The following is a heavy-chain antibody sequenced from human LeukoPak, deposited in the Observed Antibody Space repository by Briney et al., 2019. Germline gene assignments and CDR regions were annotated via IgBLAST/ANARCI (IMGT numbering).Heavy chain of an antibody. V-gene: IGHV4-34*01. CDR1: GGAFSGYY. J-gene: IGHJ4*02. Sequence: SETPSLTCAVYGGAFSGYYWSWVRPPPGKGLGWIGEINHSGSTNYNPSLKSRVTISVDTSKNQFSLKLSSVTAADTAVYYCARHRDVDTAMVMAFDYWGQGTLVTVSS. CDR2: INHSGST. D-gene: IGHD5-18*01. CDR3: ARHRDVDTAMVMAFDY.